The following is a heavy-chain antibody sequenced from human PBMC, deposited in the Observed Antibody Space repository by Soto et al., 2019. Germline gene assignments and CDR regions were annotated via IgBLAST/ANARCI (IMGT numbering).Heavy chain of an antibody. D-gene: IGHD6-13*01. CDR3: AKGYRQQRVRPHKFEY. J-gene: IGHJ4*02. CDR1: GGSISSYY. Sequence: PSETLSLTCTVSGGSISSYYWSWIRQPPGKGLEWIGYIYYSGSTNYNPSLKSRVTISVDTSKNQFSLKLSSVTAADTAVYYCAKGYRQQRVRPHKFEYWGQGTLVTV. V-gene: IGHV4-59*01. CDR2: IYYSGST.